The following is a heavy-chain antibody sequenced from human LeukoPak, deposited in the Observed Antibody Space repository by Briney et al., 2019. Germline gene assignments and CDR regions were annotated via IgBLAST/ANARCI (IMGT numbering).Heavy chain of an antibody. D-gene: IGHD3-10*01. CDR3: AREQNPHYCPTTDPFYS. Sequence: AGGSLRLPCAASGFTFSSYGMHWVRQAPGKGLEWVAVIWYDGSNKYYADSVKGRFTISRDNSKNTLYLQMNSLRAEDTALYYCAREQNPHYCPTTDPFYSWGPGTLVTVSS. CDR1: GFTFSSYG. V-gene: IGHV3-33*01. CDR2: IWYDGSNK. J-gene: IGHJ4*02.